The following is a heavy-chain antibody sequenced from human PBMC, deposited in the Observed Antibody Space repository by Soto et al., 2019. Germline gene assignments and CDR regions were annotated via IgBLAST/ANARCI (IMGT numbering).Heavy chain of an antibody. Sequence: EVQLVESGGGLVRPGGPLRLSGAPSGLAFRSFLLSWFRQAPGGGLEWVANINQEGRDTYYSDSVRDRFTISRDNAANSLFLHMNSLGAEDTAVYYCATYHDDEWESYRHRYWGQGTLVTVSS. CDR3: ATYHDDEWESYRHRY. CDR1: GLAFRSFL. D-gene: IGHD3-16*02. CDR2: INQEGRDT. V-gene: IGHV3-7*01. J-gene: IGHJ4*02.